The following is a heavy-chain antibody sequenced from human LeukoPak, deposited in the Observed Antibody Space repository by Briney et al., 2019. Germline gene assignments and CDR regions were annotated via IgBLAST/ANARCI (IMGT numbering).Heavy chain of an antibody. Sequence: GGSLRLSCAASGFTFSSYGMHWVRQAPGKGLEWVAVIWYDVSNKYYADSVKGRFTISRDNSKNTLYLQMNSLRAEDTAVYYCARDFSAHIAAANYGMDVWGQGTTVTVSS. D-gene: IGHD6-13*01. CDR3: ARDFSAHIAAANYGMDV. V-gene: IGHV3-33*01. J-gene: IGHJ6*02. CDR1: GFTFSSYG. CDR2: IWYDVSNK.